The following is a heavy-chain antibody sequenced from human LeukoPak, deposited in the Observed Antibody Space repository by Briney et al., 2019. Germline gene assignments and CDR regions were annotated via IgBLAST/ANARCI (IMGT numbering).Heavy chain of an antibody. CDR2: ISGSNGNT. CDR3: ARSGRGTYYYFDL. CDR1: GGTFSSYA. V-gene: IGHV1-18*03. D-gene: IGHD1-26*01. J-gene: IGHJ4*02. Sequence: ASVTVSCKASGGTFSSYAISWVRQAPGQGLEWMGWISGSNGNTNYAQKFQGRVSMTADTSTSTAYMELRSLRSDDMAVYYCARSGRGTYYYFDLWGQGTLVTVSS.